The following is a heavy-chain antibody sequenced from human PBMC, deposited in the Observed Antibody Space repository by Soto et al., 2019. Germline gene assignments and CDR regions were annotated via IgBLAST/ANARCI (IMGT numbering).Heavy chain of an antibody. V-gene: IGHV1-46*01. CDR3: ETVRFPVAVFGPNWFDY. D-gene: IGHD6-19*01. Sequence: GASVKVSCKASGYSFTRYHMHWVRQAPGQGLEWMGVINPSGGSTSYAQKFQGRVTMTRDTSTSTVYMELSSLRSEDTAVYYCETVRFPVAVFGPNWFDYWGQGTLVTVSS. CDR2: INPSGGST. CDR1: GYSFTRYH. J-gene: IGHJ5*01.